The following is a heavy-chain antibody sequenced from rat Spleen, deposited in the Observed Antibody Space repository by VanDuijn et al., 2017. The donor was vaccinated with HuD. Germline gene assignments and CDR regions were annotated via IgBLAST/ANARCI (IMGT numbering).Heavy chain of an antibody. J-gene: IGHJ2*01. V-gene: IGHV5-7*01. Sequence: EVQLVESGGGLVQPGRSLKLSCAASGFTFSDYNMAWVRQAPKTGLEWVATISYDGSSTYYRDSVKGRFTITRDNAKSTLYLQMDSLRSEDTATYYCARHPFGGDYFDYWGQGVMVTVSS. CDR1: GFTFSDYN. CDR2: ISYDGSST. CDR3: ARHPFGGDYFDY. D-gene: IGHD4-3*01.